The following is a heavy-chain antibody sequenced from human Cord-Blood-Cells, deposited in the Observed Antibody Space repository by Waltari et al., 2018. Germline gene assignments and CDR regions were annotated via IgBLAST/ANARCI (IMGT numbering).Heavy chain of an antibody. J-gene: IGHJ6*02. CDR2: IYHSGST. D-gene: IGHD1-7*01. CDR1: GYSISSGYY. V-gene: IGHV4-38-2*02. Sequence: QLQLQESGPGLVKPSETLSLTCAVSGYSISSGYYWGWIRQPPGKGLEWIGSIYHSGSTYYNPSLKGRVTISVDTSKNQFSLKLSSVTAADTAVYYCARDRHNWNYYYYYGMDVWGQGTTVTVSS. CDR3: ARDRHNWNYYYYYGMDV.